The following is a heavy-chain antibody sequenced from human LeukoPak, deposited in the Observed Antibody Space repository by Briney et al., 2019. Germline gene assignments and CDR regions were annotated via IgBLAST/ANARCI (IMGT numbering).Heavy chain of an antibody. CDR1: GFTFSDYY. Sequence: PGGSLRLSCAASGFTFSDYYMSWIRQAPGKGLEWVSYISSSGSTIYYADSVKGRFTISRDNAKNSLYLQMNSLRAEDTAVYYCARDRPARDYSNYKLDYWGQGTLVTVSS. J-gene: IGHJ4*02. CDR3: ARDRPARDYSNYKLDY. CDR2: ISSSGSTI. V-gene: IGHV3-11*04. D-gene: IGHD4-11*01.